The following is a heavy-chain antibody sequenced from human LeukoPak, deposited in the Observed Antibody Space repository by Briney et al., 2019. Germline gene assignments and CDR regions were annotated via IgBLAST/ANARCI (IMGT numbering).Heavy chain of an antibody. CDR3: ASLSHYYDSSGYRFDY. CDR1: GGTFSIYA. D-gene: IGHD3-22*01. J-gene: IGHJ4*02. CDR2: IIPILGIA. Sequence: GSSVKVSCKASGGTFSIYAISWVRQAPGQGLEWMGRIIPILGIANYAQKFQGRVTITADKSTSTAYMELSSLRSEDTAVYYCASLSHYYDSSGYRFDYWGQGTLVTVSS. V-gene: IGHV1-69*04.